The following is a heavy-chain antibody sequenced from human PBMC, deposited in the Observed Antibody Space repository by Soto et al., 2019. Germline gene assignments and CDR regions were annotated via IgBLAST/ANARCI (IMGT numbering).Heavy chain of an antibody. Sequence: GESLKISCAASGFTFSSYSMNWVRQAPGKGLEWVSYISSSSSTIYYADSVKGRFTISRDNAKNSLYLQMNSLRAEDTAVYYCARDSNYYDSSGYYDAFDIWGQGTMVTVSS. D-gene: IGHD3-22*01. J-gene: IGHJ3*02. CDR2: ISSSSSTI. CDR3: ARDSNYYDSSGYYDAFDI. CDR1: GFTFSSYS. V-gene: IGHV3-48*04.